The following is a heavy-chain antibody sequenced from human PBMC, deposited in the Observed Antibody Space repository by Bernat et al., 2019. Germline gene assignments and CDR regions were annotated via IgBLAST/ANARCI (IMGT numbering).Heavy chain of an antibody. CDR1: GYTFTSYA. D-gene: IGHD3-3*01. CDR3: ASPLRVLEWLSPLDYYYYMDV. V-gene: IGHV7-4-1*02. Sequence: QVQLVQSGSELKKPGASVKVSCKASGYTFTSYAMNWVRQAPGQGLEWMGWINTNTGNPTYAQGFTGRFVFSLDTSVSTAYLQISSLKAEDTAVYYCASPLRVLEWLSPLDYYYYMDVWGKGTTVTVSS. CDR2: INTNTGNP. J-gene: IGHJ6*03.